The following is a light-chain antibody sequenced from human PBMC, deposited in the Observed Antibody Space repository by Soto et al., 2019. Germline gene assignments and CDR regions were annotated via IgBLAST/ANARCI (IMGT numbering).Light chain of an antibody. CDR2: GAS. V-gene: IGKV3-15*01. CDR1: QSISNN. CDR3: QQYNNWPRT. J-gene: IGKJ4*01. Sequence: EIVMTQSPATLSVSPGERATLSCRASQSISNNLAWYHHKPGQAPRLLIYGASNRATGIPDRFSGSGSGTEVTLTISSLQSEDVALYYCQQYNNWPRTFGGGTNVEIK.